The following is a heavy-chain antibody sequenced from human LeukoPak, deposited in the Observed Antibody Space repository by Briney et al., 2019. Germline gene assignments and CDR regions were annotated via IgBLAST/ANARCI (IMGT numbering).Heavy chain of an antibody. Sequence: SETLSLTCTVSGGSISSYYWSWLRQPPGKGLEWIGYIYYSGSTNYNPSLKSRVTISVDTSKNQFSLKLSSVTAADTAVYYCARYCSGGSCYSSAFDIWGQGTMVTVSS. D-gene: IGHD2-15*01. CDR2: IYYSGST. CDR3: ARYCSGGSCYSSAFDI. CDR1: GGSISSYY. J-gene: IGHJ3*02. V-gene: IGHV4-59*01.